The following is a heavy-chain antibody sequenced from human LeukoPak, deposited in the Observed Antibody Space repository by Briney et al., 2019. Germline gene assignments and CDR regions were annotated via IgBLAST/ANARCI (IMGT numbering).Heavy chain of an antibody. CDR2: LGGSSSPI. D-gene: IGHD2-15*01. J-gene: IGHJ4*02. CDR3: VGGGLPYFDY. CDR1: GFSFSRFE. V-gene: IGHV3-48*03. Sequence: GGSLRLSCAASGFSFSRFEMTWVRQAPGKGLEWISYLGGSSSPIYYADSVKGRFTISRDDAKNSLFLQMDSLRAEDTAIYYCVGGGLPYFDYWGQGTLVTVSS.